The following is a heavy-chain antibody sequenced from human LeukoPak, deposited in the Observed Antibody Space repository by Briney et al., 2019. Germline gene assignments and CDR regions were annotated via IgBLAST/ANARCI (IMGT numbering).Heavy chain of an antibody. CDR2: IYSGGST. D-gene: IGHD5-12*01. J-gene: IGHJ6*02. CDR3: ARDCGSEDSGYDCGGMDV. V-gene: IGHV3-66*01. CDR1: GFTVSSNY. Sequence: QSGGSLRLSCAASGFTVSSNYMSWVRQAPGKGLEWVSVIYSGGSTYYADSVKGRFTISRDNSKNTLYLQMNSLRAEDTAVYYCARDCGSEDSGYDCGGMDVWGQGTTVTVSS.